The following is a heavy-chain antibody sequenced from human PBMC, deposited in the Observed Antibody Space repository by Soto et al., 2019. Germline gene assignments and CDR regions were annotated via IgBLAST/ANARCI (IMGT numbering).Heavy chain of an antibody. D-gene: IGHD1-1*01. Sequence: SETLSLTWTVSGGSISRYYWSWIRQPPGKGRVWIGYICYNWITNCCPSRKSRVTIAGDTSSSQFSSKWSCVTASVTAVYFRARGMDNNKVGWWGQGTRVSVAA. CDR1: GGSISRYY. J-gene: IGHJ4*02. V-gene: IGHV4-59*08. CDR2: ICYNWIT. CDR3: ARGMDNNKVGW.